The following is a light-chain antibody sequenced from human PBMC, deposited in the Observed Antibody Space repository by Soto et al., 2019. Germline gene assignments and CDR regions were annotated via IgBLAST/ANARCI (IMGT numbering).Light chain of an antibody. Sequence: DIVMTQSPDSLAVSLGERATINCKSSQSVLLSSHNENYLVWYQQKPGQPPKLLIYWASTRESGVPDRFSGSGSGTDFTLTISSLQAEDVAVYYCQQYYSTPYTFGQGTKLEIK. CDR3: QQYYSTPYT. CDR1: QSVLLSSHNENY. J-gene: IGKJ2*01. V-gene: IGKV4-1*01. CDR2: WAS.